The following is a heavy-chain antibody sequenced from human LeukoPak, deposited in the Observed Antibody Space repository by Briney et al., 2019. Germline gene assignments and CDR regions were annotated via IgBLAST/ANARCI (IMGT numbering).Heavy chain of an antibody. V-gene: IGHV4-30-2*01. CDR1: GGSISSGGYS. CDR2: IYHSGST. J-gene: IGHJ4*02. Sequence: SETLSLTCAVSGGSISSGGYSWSWIRQPPGKGLEWIGYIYHSGSTYYNPSLKSRVTISVDTSKNQFSLKLSSVTAADTAMYYCARDRMVAMGYTIDYWGQGTLVTVSS. CDR3: ARDRMVAMGYTIDY. D-gene: IGHD2-8*01.